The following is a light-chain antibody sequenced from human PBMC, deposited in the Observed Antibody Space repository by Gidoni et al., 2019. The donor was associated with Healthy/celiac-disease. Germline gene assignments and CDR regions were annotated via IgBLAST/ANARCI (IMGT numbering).Light chain of an antibody. J-gene: IGKJ2*01. CDR3: QQSYSTPLYT. CDR2: AAS. Sequence: DIQMTQSPSSLSASVGDRVTITCRASQSSSSYLNWYQQKPGKAPKLLIYAASSLQSGVPARFSGSGSGTDFTLTISRLQPEDFATYYCQQSYSTPLYTFGQGTKLEIK. CDR1: QSSSSY. V-gene: IGKV1-39*01.